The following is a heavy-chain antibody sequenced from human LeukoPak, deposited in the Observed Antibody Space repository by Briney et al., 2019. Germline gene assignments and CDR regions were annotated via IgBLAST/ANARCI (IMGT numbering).Heavy chain of an antibody. CDR2: IDSDTYGNTI. V-gene: IGHV3-48*02. CDR1: GFTFGNGW. CDR3: ARDRDYAFDY. Sequence: GGSLRLSCAASGFTFGNGWLNWVRQAPGKGLEWISYIDSDTYGNTIYYPHTVKGRFTISRDNAKNSLYLQMDSLRDEDTAVYYCARDRDYAFDYWGQGTLVTVSS. D-gene: IGHD4-17*01. J-gene: IGHJ4*02.